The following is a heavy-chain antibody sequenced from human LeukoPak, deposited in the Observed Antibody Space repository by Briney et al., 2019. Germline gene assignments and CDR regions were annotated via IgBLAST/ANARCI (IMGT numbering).Heavy chain of an antibody. CDR1: GFTFDDYA. J-gene: IGHJ4*02. D-gene: IGHD3-9*01. CDR3: AKNYDILTGYRWEYYFDY. CDR2: INWNSGSI. V-gene: IGHV3-9*01. Sequence: PGGSLRLSCAASGFTFDDYAMHWVRQAPGKGLEWVSGINWNSGSIGYADSVKGRFTISRDNAKNSLYLQMNSLRAEDTALYYCAKNYDILTGYRWEYYFDYWGQGTLVTVSS.